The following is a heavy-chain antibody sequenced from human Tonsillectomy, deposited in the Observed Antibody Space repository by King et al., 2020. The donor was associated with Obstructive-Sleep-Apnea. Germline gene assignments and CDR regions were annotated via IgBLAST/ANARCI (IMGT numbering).Heavy chain of an antibody. CDR3: ARVVGGGGWGSDS. CDR2: IYPGDSDT. D-gene: IGHD2-15*01. V-gene: IGHV5-51*01. Sequence: VQLVESGAEVKKPGESLKISCKGSGYIFTTYWIGWVRQMPGKGLEWMAIIYPGDSDTRYSPSFQGQVTISADKSISTAYLQWSSLKASATAMYYCARVVGGGGWGSDSWGQGTLVTVSS. CDR1: GYIFTTYW. J-gene: IGHJ4*02.